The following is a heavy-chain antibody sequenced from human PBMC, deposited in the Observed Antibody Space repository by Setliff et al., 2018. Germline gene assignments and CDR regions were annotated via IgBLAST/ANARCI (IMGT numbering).Heavy chain of an antibody. CDR1: GGSFSTYY. D-gene: IGHD5-12*01. Sequence: SETLSLTCTVSGGSFSTYYWSWIRQAPGKGLEWIGHVYYSGAANYNPSLKSRVTVSVDTSKNQFSLRLISVTAADTAVYYCARGGTFRYFDYWGQGTPVNVSS. CDR2: VYYSGAA. V-gene: IGHV4-59*01. CDR3: ARGGTFRYFDY. J-gene: IGHJ4*02.